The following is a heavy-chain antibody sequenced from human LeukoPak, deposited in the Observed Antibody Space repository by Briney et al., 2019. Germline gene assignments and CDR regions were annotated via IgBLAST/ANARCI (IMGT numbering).Heavy chain of an antibody. V-gene: IGHV4-39*01. CDR2: IYYSGST. CDR1: GGSVSSRSYY. CDR3: ARHIEYSSGWLDY. Sequence: PSETLSLTCTVSGGSVSSRSYYWGWIRQPPGKGLEWIGSIYYSGSTYYNPSLTSRVTISVDTSKNQFSLKLSSVTAADTAVYFCARHIEYSSGWLDYWGQGTLATVSS. J-gene: IGHJ4*02. D-gene: IGHD6-19*01.